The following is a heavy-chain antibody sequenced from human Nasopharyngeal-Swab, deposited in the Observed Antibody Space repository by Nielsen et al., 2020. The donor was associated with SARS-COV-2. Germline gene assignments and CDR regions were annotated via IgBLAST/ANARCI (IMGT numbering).Heavy chain of an antibody. Sequence: SSVKVSCKASGGTFSSYAISWVRQAPGQGLEWMGGIIPIFGTANYAQKFQGRVTITADKSTSTAYMELSSLRSEDTAVYYCARENIAANYYYYYMDVWGKGTTVTVSS. CDR3: ARENIAANYYYYYMDV. D-gene: IGHD6-6*01. J-gene: IGHJ6*03. CDR1: GGTFSSYA. V-gene: IGHV1-69*06. CDR2: IIPIFGTA.